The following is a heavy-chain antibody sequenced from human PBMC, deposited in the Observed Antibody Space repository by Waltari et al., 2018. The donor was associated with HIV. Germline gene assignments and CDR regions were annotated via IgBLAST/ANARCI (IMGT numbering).Heavy chain of an antibody. CDR2: IYWDDDK. CDR1: GFSLSTSGVG. CDR3: AGAGMLARIQGPYYYYGMDV. Sequence: QITLKESGPTLVKPTQTLTLTCTFSGFSLSTSGVGVGWIRQPPGKALEWLALIYWDDDKRYSPSLKSRLTITKDTSKSQVVLKMTNMDPVDTATYYWAGAGMLARIQGPYYYYGMDVWGQGTTVTVSS. D-gene: IGHD2-8*01. J-gene: IGHJ6*02. V-gene: IGHV2-5*02.